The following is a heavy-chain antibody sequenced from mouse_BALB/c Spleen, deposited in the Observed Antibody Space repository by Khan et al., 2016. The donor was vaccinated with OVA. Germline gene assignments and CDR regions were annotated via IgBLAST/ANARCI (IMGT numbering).Heavy chain of an antibody. CDR2: IWGGGGT. Sequence: QVQLQQSGPGLVAPSQSLSITCTVSGFSLSRYNIHWIRQPPGKGLEWLGMIWGGGGTDYNSTLKSRLSIRKDNSKSQVLLKMNSLQTDDTAMYSCARAYYRYDGYYAMDYWGQGTSVTVSS. CDR3: ARAYYRYDGYYAMDY. CDR1: GFSLSRYN. V-gene: IGHV2-6-4*01. D-gene: IGHD2-14*01. J-gene: IGHJ4*01.